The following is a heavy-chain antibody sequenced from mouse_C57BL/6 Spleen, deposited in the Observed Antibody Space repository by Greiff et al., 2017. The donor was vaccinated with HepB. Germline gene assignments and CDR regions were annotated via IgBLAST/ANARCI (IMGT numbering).Heavy chain of an antibody. CDR2: IHPNSGST. CDR1: GYTFTSYW. V-gene: IGHV1-64*01. J-gene: IGHJ2*01. CDR3: ASLHYYGSSYPDY. Sequence: VQLQQPGAELVKPGASVKLSCKASGYTFTSYWMHWVKQRPGQGLEWIGMIHPNSGSTNYNEKFKSKATLTVDKSSSTAYMQLSSLTSEDSAVYYCASLHYYGSSYPDYWGQGTTLTVSS. D-gene: IGHD1-1*01.